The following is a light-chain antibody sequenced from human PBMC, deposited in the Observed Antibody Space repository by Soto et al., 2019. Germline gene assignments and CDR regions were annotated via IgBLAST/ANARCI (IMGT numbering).Light chain of an antibody. CDR1: QSISSW. V-gene: IGKV1-5*03. CDR2: KAS. CDR3: QQRSNWPPT. Sequence: DIQMTQSPSTLSASVGDRVTITCRASQSISSWLAWYQQKPGKAPKLLIYKASTLKSGVPSRFSGSGSGTEFTLTISSLEPEDFAVYYCQQRSNWPPTFGQGTKVDIK. J-gene: IGKJ1*01.